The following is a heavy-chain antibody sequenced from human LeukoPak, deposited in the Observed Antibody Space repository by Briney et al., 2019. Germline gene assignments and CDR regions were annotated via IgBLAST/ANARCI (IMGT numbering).Heavy chain of an antibody. Sequence: ASVKVSCKASGYTFTSYDINWVRQATGQGLEWVGWMNPNSGNTGYAQKFQGRVTMTRNTSISTAYMELSSLRSEDTAVYYCARGPVSYYDSSGPDYWGQGTLVTVSS. J-gene: IGHJ4*02. CDR2: MNPNSGNT. CDR3: ARGPVSYYDSSGPDY. V-gene: IGHV1-8*01. D-gene: IGHD3-22*01. CDR1: GYTFTSYD.